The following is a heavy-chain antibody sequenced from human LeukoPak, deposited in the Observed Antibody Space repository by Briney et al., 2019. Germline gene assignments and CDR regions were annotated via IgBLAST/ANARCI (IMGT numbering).Heavy chain of an antibody. CDR2: ISTXXXXI. V-gene: IGHV3-48*02. CDR1: XXTXXSXX. J-gene: IGHJ4*02. D-gene: IGHD4-17*01. CDR3: ARHGFDY. Sequence: GGSLRLSCAASXXTXXSXXXXXXXXAXXXGXEWVSYISTXXXXIYYADSVKGRFTISRDNAKNSLYLQMNSLSDEDTAVYYCARHGFDYWGQGTLVTVSS.